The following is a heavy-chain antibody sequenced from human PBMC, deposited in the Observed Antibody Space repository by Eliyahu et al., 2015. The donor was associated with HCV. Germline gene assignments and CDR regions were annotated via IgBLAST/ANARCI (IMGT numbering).Heavy chain of an antibody. CDR2: IRQDGSEK. CDR3: ARDPVNWGRGGAMDV. V-gene: IGHV3-7*01. D-gene: IGHD7-27*01. J-gene: IGHJ6*02. CDR1: GFTFTTXW. Sequence: EVQLVESGGGLVHPGGXLXXSCEAXGFTFTTXWMGWGRXAPGKGLGGVAXIRQDGSEKYYVDSVKGRXTISRDNAKNSLYLQMNSLRGEDTAEYYCARDPVNWGRGGAMDVWGQGTTVTVSS.